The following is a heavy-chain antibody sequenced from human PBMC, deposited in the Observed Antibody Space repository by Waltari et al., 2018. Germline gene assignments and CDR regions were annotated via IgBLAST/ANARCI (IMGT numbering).Heavy chain of an antibody. CDR2: IYHSGST. Sequence: QVQLQESGPGLVKPSETLSLTCAVSGYSISSGYYWGWIRPPPGKGLEWIGGIYHSGSTYYNPSLKSRVTISVDTSKNQFSLKLSSVTAADTAVYYCARQVDPLLPSAHYFDYWGQGTLVTVSS. CDR3: ARQVDPLLPSAHYFDY. V-gene: IGHV4-38-2*01. CDR1: GYSISSGYY. J-gene: IGHJ4*02. D-gene: IGHD6-6*01.